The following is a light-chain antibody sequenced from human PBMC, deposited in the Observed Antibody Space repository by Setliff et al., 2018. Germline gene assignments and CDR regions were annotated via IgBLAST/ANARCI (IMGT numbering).Light chain of an antibody. V-gene: IGLV1-44*01. J-gene: IGLJ2*01. CDR3: STWDDSLGAVG. Sequence: QSALTQPPSASGTPGQRATISCSGSSSNIGSRAVNWYQQLPGTAPNLLIYQSVQRPSGVPDRFSGSKSGTSASLAVIGLQSEDEADYYCSTWDDSLGAVGFGGGTK. CDR2: QSV. CDR1: SSNIGSRA.